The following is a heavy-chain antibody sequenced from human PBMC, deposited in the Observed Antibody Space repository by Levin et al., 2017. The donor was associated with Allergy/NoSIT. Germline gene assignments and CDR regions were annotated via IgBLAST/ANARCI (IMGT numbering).Heavy chain of an antibody. D-gene: IGHD5-12*01. J-gene: IGHJ4*02. CDR1: GFTFSNYN. CDR2: ISSGSTYI. Sequence: PGGSLRLSCTASGFTFSNYNMNWVRQAPGKGLEWVASISSGSTYIYYANSLKGRFAISRDNARSSLYLQMNSLRAEDTAVYFCARGDNSGLYRTYFDSWGQGALVTVSS. CDR3: ARGDNSGLYRTYFDS. V-gene: IGHV3-21*01.